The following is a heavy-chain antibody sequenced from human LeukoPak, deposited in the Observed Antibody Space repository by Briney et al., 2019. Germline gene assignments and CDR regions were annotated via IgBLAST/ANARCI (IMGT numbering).Heavy chain of an antibody. J-gene: IGHJ4*02. CDR2: ISSSGSTI. CDR3: ARDNGALWGVYSHFDY. D-gene: IGHD3-3*01. V-gene: IGHV3-11*01. Sequence: GGSLRLSCAASGLTFSDYYMSWIRQAPGKGLEWVSYISSSGSTIYYAASVKGRFTISRDNAKNSLYLQMNSLRAEDTAVYDCARDNGALWGVYSHFDYWGQGTLATVSS. CDR1: GLTFSDYY.